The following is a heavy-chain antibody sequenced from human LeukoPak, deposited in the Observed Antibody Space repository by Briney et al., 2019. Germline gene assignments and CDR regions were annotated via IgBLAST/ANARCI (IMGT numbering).Heavy chain of an antibody. J-gene: IGHJ4*02. D-gene: IGHD6-19*01. V-gene: IGHV3-23*01. CDR2: ISGGRGST. CDR3: ARASVAGWYYFDF. CDR1: GFTFSNYA. Sequence: PGGSLRLSCAASGFTFSNYAMSWVRQAPGKGLVWVSGISGGRGSTYNADSVKGRFTISRDNSKNTLYLQMNSLRAEDTAVYYCARASVAGWYYFDFWGQGTLVTVSS.